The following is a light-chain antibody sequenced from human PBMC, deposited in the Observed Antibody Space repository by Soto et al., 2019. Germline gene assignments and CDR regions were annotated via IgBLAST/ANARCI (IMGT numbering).Light chain of an antibody. V-gene: IGKV3-15*01. CDR2: GAA. J-gene: IGKJ1*01. CDR1: QSVFSS. CDR3: QQYHNWPA. Sequence: EIVMTQSPATLSVSPGERATLSCRASQSVFSSLAWFQQKPGQALRLLIYGAATRATGIPARFSGSGSGTEFTLTISSLQSEDLAVYYCQQYHNWPAFGQGTKVDIK.